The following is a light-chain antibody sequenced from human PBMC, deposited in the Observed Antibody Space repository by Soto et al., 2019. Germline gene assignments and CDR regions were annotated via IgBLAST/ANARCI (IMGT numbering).Light chain of an antibody. V-gene: IGLV2-14*01. CDR2: DVS. CDR1: SSDVGDYDY. J-gene: IGLJ2*01. Sequence: QFALTQPASVSGSPGQSITISCTGTSSDVGDYDYVSWYQQHPGKAPKLMIYDVSNRPSGVSNRFSGSKSGNTASLTISGLQAEDEADYYCSSYTSSSVVFGGGTKLTVL. CDR3: SSYTSSSVV.